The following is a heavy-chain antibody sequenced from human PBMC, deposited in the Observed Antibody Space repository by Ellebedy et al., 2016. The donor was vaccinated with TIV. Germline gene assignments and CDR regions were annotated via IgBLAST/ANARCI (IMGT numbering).Heavy chain of an antibody. CDR3: ARLKRGFGELFDY. J-gene: IGHJ4*02. D-gene: IGHD3-10*01. CDR1: GGSLSSITYY. V-gene: IGHV4-39*01. CDR2: IYYSGTT. Sequence: MPSETLSLTCTVSGGSLSSITYYWGWIRQPPGKGLEWIGSIYYSGTTYYNPSLKSRVTISLDTSKNQFSLNLSSVTAADTAVYYCARLKRGFGELFDYWGQGTLVTVSS.